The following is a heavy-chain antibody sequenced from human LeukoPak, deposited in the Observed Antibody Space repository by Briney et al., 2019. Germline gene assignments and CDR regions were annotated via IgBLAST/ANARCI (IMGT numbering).Heavy chain of an antibody. J-gene: IGHJ4*02. CDR3: ANILSYDYVWGSYRPFDY. D-gene: IGHD3-16*02. CDR2: INPNSGGT. V-gene: IGHV1-2*06. CDR1: GYTFTGYY. Sequence: ASVKVSCKASGYTFTGYYMHWVRQAPGQGLEWMGRINPNSGGTNYAQKFQGRVTMTRGTSISTAYMELSRLRSDDTAVYYCANILSYDYVWGSYRPFDYWGQGTLVTVSS.